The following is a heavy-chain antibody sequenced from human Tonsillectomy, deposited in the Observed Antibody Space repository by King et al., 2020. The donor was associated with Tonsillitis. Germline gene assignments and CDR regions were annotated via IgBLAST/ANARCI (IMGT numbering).Heavy chain of an antibody. V-gene: IGHV4-39*07. J-gene: IGHJ3*02. CDR1: GGSISRSSYY. Sequence: LQLQESGPGLVKPSETLSLTCSVSGGSISRSSYYWGWIRQPPGKGLEWIGSIYYSGSTYSNPSLKSRVTISIDTSKNQFSLKLSSVTAADTAGDYCARHGGTWYGSGAFDIWGQGTMVTVSS. CDR2: IYYSGST. CDR3: ARHGGTWYGSGAFDI. D-gene: IGHD6-13*01.